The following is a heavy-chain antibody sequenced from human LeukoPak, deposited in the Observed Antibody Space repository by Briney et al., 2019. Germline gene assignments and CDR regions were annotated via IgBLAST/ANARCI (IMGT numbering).Heavy chain of an antibody. CDR2: MHYSGIT. CDR1: GVSISSGGYY. D-gene: IGHD5/OR15-5a*01. Sequence: PSETLSLTCTVSGVSISSGGYYWSWIRQHPGKGLEWIAYMHYSGITSYNPSHKSRVTISVDRSKNQVSLKLRSVTAADSAVYFCATGGKFMSTYFDLWGRGTLVTDSS. CDR3: ATGGKFMSTYFDL. J-gene: IGHJ2*01. V-gene: IGHV4-61*08.